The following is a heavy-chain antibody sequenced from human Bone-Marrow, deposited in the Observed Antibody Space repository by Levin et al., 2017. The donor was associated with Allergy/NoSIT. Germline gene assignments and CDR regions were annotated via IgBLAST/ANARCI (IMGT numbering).Heavy chain of an antibody. V-gene: IGHV3-33*01. CDR2: IWYDGSNK. Sequence: GGSLRLSCAASGFTFSSYGMHWVRQAPGKGLEWVAVIWYDGSNKYYADSVQGRFTISRDNSKNTLYLQMNSLRAGDTAVYYCARDRSYGYPFDSWGQGTLVTVSS. CDR3: ARDRSYGYPFDS. CDR1: GFTFSSYG. D-gene: IGHD5-18*01. J-gene: IGHJ4*02.